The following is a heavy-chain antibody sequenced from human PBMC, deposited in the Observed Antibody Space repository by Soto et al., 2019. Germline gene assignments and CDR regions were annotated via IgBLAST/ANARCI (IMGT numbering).Heavy chain of an antibody. D-gene: IGHD5-18*01. V-gene: IGHV3-23*05. CDR3: AKGGYNYGFLFDC. CDR1: GFTFSTYA. CDR2: IDNSGGIT. Sequence: PAGSLRLSCAASGFTFSTYAMSWVRQAPGKGLEWVSTIDNSGGITYYADSVKGRFTISRDNSKNTLYLQMNSLRAEDTAVYYCAKGGYNYGFLFDCWGQGTLVTVSS. J-gene: IGHJ4*02.